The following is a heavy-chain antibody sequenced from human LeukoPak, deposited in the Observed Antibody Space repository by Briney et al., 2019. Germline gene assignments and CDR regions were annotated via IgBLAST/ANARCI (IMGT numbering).Heavy chain of an antibody. CDR2: VNPHSGNT. J-gene: IGHJ6*03. D-gene: IGHD1-1*01. CDR1: GYTFSNFA. CDR3: ARLAPPPRYLDYYHMDV. Sequence: GASVKVSCKASGYTFSNFAINWVRQATGQGLEWMGWVNPHSGNTGIAQRFQGRVTITRNTSITTVYMELDSLKSEDTAVYYCARLAPPPRYLDYYHMDVWGKGTTVTVSS. V-gene: IGHV1-8*03.